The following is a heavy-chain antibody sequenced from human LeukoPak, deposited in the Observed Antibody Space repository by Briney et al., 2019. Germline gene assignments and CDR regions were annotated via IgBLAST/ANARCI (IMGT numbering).Heavy chain of an antibody. J-gene: IGHJ4*02. CDR3: ARHDRWLPSLDY. Sequence: GSLRLSCAASGFTFSSYGMSWVRQAPGKGLEWIGSNSGSTYYNPSLKSRVTISVDTSKNQFSLKLSSVTAADTAVYYCARHDRWLPSLDYWGQGTLVTVSS. D-gene: IGHD6-19*01. V-gene: IGHV4-39*01. CDR1: GFTFSSYG. CDR2: NSGST.